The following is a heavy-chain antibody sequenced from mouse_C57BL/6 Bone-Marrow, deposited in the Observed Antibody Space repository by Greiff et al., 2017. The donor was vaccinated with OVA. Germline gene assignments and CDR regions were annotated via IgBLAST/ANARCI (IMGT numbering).Heavy chain of an antibody. CDR1: GYAFSSSW. CDR3: ARWGRWLPFYYAMDY. Sequence: VKLQESGPELVKPGASVKISCKASGYAFSSSWMNWVKQRPGKGLEWIGRIYPGDGDTNYNGKFKGKATLTADKSSSTAYMQLSSLTSEDSAVYFCARWGRWLPFYYAMDYWGQGTSVTVSS. J-gene: IGHJ4*01. D-gene: IGHD2-3*01. CDR2: IYPGDGDT. V-gene: IGHV1-82*01.